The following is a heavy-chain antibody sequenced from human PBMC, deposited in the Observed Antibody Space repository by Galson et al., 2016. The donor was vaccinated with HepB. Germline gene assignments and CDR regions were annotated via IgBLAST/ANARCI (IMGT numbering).Heavy chain of an antibody. CDR3: ARSALY. V-gene: IGHV4-4*02. CDR1: GGSITSSHW. J-gene: IGHJ4*02. CDR2: IFHSGRT. Sequence: SETLSLTCAVSGGSITSSHWWTWVRQPPGKGLEWIGEIFHSGRTYYNPSLKSRVAISMDKSKNQFSLQLSSVSPADTAGYYCARSALYWGRGTPVTVSS.